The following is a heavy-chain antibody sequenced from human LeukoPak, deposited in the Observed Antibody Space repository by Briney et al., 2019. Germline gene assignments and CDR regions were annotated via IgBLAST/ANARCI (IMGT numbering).Heavy chain of an antibody. CDR2: ISWDGGST. J-gene: IGHJ4*02. D-gene: IGHD3-16*02. CDR3: AKDEGGELSFIDY. CDR1: GFTFDDYA. V-gene: IGHV3-43D*03. Sequence: GGSLRLSCAASGFTFDDYAMHWVRQAPGKGLEWVSLISWDGGSTYYADSVKGRFTISRDNSKNSLYLQMNSLRAEDTALYYCAKDEGGELSFIDYWGQGTLVTVSS.